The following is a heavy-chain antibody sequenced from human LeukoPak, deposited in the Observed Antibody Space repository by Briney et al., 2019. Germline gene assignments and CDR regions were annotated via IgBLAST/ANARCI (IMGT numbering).Heavy chain of an antibody. J-gene: IGHJ4*02. CDR3: ARDLFGYYYGSGSYYDY. Sequence: PSETLSLTCTVSGGSISSSSYYWGWIRQPPGKGLEWIGSIYYSGSTYYNPSLKSRGTISVDTSKNQFSLKLSSVTAADTAVYYCARDLFGYYYGSGSYYDYWGQGTLVTVSS. CDR1: GGSISSSSYY. V-gene: IGHV4-39*07. CDR2: IYYSGST. D-gene: IGHD3-10*01.